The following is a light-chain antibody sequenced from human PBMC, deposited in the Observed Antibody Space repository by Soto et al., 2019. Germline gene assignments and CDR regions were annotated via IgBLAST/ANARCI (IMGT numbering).Light chain of an antibody. CDR3: CSYTSSITYV. Sequence: QSALTQPASVSGSPGQSITISCTGTSSTVGGFNVVSWYQQHPGKAPKVIIYEVSYGPSGVSDRFSGSKSGNTASLTISGLQAEDEADYYCCSYTSSITYVFGTGTKVTVL. V-gene: IGLV2-14*01. J-gene: IGLJ1*01. CDR2: EVS. CDR1: SSTVGGFNV.